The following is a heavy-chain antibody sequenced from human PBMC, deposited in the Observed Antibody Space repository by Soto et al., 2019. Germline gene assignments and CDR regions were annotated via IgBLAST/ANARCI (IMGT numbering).Heavy chain of an antibody. D-gene: IGHD3-16*02. V-gene: IGHV4-4*08. Sequence: PSETLSLTCTASGGSMNSYYWNWIRQPPGKRLESIGYIYASGNTNYNPSFKSRVAISIDTSKNQFSLKLSSVTAADTAVYYCARGEVSSLYFDYWGQGTLVTVSS. CDR2: IYASGNT. CDR3: ARGEVSSLYFDY. CDR1: GGSMNSYY. J-gene: IGHJ4*02.